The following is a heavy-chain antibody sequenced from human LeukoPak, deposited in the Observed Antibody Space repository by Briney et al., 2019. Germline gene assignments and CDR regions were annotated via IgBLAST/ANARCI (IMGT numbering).Heavy chain of an antibody. CDR2: ISGSGGGT. J-gene: IGHJ4*02. Sequence: PGGSLRLSCAASGFTFRSYTMTWVRQALGKGLEWVSDISGSGGGTYYADSVKGGFTISRDNSKNTLYVQMNSLRAEDTAVYYCAKSDYYDSSGYYYGSDYRGQGTLVTVSS. CDR1: GFTFRSYT. V-gene: IGHV3-23*01. CDR3: AKSDYYDSSGYYYGSDY. D-gene: IGHD3-22*01.